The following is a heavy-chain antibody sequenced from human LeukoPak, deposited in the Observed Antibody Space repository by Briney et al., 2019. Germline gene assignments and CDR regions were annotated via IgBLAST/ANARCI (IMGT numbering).Heavy chain of an antibody. Sequence: SETLSLTCTVSGGSISSGDYYWSWIRQPPGKGLEWIGYIYYSGSAYYNPSLKSRVTISVDTSKNQFSLKLSSVTAADTAVYYCASTYYDILTGYPKYNWFDPWGQGTLVTVSS. J-gene: IGHJ5*02. V-gene: IGHV4-30-4*01. CDR2: IYYSGSA. D-gene: IGHD3-9*01. CDR3: ASTYYDILTGYPKYNWFDP. CDR1: GGSISSGDYY.